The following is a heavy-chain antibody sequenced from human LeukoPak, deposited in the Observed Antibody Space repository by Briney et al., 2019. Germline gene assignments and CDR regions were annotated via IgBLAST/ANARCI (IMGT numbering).Heavy chain of an antibody. CDR1: GFTFSSYA. D-gene: IGHD1-1*01. CDR3: ARDRYNWNPGWFDP. CDR2: ISGSGGST. J-gene: IGHJ5*02. V-gene: IGHV3-23*01. Sequence: PGGSLRVSCAVSGFTFSSYAMSWVRQAPGKGLEWVSAISGSGGSTYYADSVKGRFTISSDNSKNTLYLQMNSLRAEDTAVYYCARDRYNWNPGWFDPWGQGTLVTVSS.